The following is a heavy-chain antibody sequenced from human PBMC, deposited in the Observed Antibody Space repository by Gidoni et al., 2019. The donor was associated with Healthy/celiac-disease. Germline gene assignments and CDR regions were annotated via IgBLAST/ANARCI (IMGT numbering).Heavy chain of an antibody. J-gene: IGHJ5*02. D-gene: IGHD2-15*01. CDR3: TRGIVVVVAAIGRFDP. Sequence: QHPGKGLEGIGYIHYSGRTYYNPSLKSRVTISVDTSKNKFSLKLGSVAAADTAVYYCTRGIVVVVAAIGRFDPWGQGTLVTVSS. V-gene: IGHV4-31*02. CDR2: IHYSGRT.